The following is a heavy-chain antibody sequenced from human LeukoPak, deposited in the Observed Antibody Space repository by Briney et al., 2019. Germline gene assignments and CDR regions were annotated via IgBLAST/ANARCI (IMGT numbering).Heavy chain of an antibody. CDR2: ISSSGSTI. CDR3: ARGSYYYDSRGYAEGFFDY. Sequence: GGSLRLSCAASRFTFSSYEMNWVRQAPGKGLEWVSYISSSGSTIYYPDPVKGRFTISRDNAKNSLYLQMNSLGAEDTAVYYCARGSYYYDSRGYAEGFFDYWGQGTLVTVSS. J-gene: IGHJ4*02. D-gene: IGHD3-22*01. V-gene: IGHV3-48*03. CDR1: RFTFSSYE.